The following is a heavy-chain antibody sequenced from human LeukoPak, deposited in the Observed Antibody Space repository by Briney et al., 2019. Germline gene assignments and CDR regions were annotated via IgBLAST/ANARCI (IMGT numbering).Heavy chain of an antibody. CDR3: ARSGTTEVNWFDP. J-gene: IGHJ5*02. Sequence: GGSLRLSCAASGFTFSSYAMHWVRQAPGKGLEWVAVISYDGSNKYYADSVKGRFTISRDNAKNTLSLQMNSLRAEDTAVYYCARSGTTEVNWFDPWGQRTMVTVSS. V-gene: IGHV3-30-3*01. CDR2: ISYDGSNK. CDR1: GFTFSSYA. D-gene: IGHD1-1*01.